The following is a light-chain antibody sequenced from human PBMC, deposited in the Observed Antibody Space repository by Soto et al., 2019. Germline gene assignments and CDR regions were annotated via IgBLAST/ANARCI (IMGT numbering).Light chain of an antibody. J-gene: IGLJ2*01. CDR1: SSDVGGYNS. Sequence: LTQPPSASGSPGQSVTISCTGTSSDVGGYNSVSWYQQHPGKAPKLMIYGVSTRPSGVPDRFSGSKSGNTASLTVSGLQAEDEADYYCSSYAGRNNAVVFGGGTKVTVL. CDR2: GVS. CDR3: SSYAGRNNAVV. V-gene: IGLV2-8*01.